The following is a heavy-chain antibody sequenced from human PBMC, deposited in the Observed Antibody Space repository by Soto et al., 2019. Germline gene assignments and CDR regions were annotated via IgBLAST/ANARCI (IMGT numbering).Heavy chain of an antibody. CDR3: AREVQVHTPDFVY. CDR2: ISPMFGAA. CDR1: GGTFNTYA. V-gene: IGHV1-69*19. J-gene: IGHJ4*02. Sequence: QVQLVQSGAEMKKPGSSVKVSCQSSGGTFNTYAMNWVRQAPGQGPEWMGDISPMFGAANYAPKFQGRVTITADESTGTSYMQLSSLTSEDTDLYFCAREVQVHTPDFVYWGQGTLVTVSS. D-gene: IGHD3-10*01.